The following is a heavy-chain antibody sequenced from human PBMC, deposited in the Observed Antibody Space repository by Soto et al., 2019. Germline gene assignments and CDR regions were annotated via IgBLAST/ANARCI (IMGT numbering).Heavy chain of an antibody. CDR3: ARSLFEGPQNWFDP. D-gene: IGHD2-21*01. CDR1: GGSISSGGYY. V-gene: IGHV4-31*03. Sequence: SETLSLTCTVSGGSISSGGYYLSWIRQHPGKGLEWIGYIYYSGSTYYNPSLKSRVTISVDTSKNQFSLKLSSVTAADTAVYYCARSLFEGPQNWFDPWGQGTLVTVS. J-gene: IGHJ5*02. CDR2: IYYSGST.